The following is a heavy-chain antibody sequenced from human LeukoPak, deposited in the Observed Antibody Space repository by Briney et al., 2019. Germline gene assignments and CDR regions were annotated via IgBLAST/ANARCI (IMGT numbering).Heavy chain of an antibody. Sequence: AAVKVSCKASGYTFTSYAMNWVRQAPGQGLEWMGWINTNTGNPTYAQGFTGRFVFSLDTSVSTAYLQISSLKAEDTAVYYCARAQCLGGGSRYLAMLDAFDIWGQGTMVTVSS. CDR3: ARAQCLGGGSRYLAMLDAFDI. J-gene: IGHJ3*02. CDR2: INTNTGNP. CDR1: GYTFTSYA. V-gene: IGHV7-4-1*02. D-gene: IGHD2-15*01.